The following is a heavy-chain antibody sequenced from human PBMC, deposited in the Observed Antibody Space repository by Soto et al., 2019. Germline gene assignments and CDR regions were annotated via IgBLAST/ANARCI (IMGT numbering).Heavy chain of an antibody. CDR2: IYGDDDK. V-gene: IGHV2-5*02. J-gene: IGHJ4*02. D-gene: IGHD3-10*01. Sequence: QITLKESGPTLVKATQTLTLTCTFSGFALSTSGVGVGWIRQPPGKALEWLALIYGDDDKRYSPSLKSRLTITKDTSKNQVVLRMTNMDPVDTATYYCAHTQLNYYGSGTYYFDYWGQGTLVTVSS. CDR3: AHTQLNYYGSGTYYFDY. CDR1: GFALSTSGVG.